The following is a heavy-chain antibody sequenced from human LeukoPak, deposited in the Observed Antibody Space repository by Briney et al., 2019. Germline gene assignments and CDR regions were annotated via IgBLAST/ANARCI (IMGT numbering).Heavy chain of an antibody. Sequence: PGGSLRLSCAASGFTFSSYAMSWVRQAPGKGLEWVSTITGSGGTTYYADSVKGRFTISRDNSKNTLYLQMNSLRAEDTAVYYCAKGYSSSFLFDYWGQGTLVTVSS. CDR3: AKGYSSSFLFDY. D-gene: IGHD6-13*01. CDR2: ITGSGGTT. CDR1: GFTFSSYA. J-gene: IGHJ4*02. V-gene: IGHV3-23*01.